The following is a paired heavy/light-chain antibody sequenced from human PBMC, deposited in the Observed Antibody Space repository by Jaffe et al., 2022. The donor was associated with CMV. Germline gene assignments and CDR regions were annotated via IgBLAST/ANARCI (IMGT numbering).Heavy chain of an antibody. D-gene: IGHD5-12*01. CDR2: IYSGGST. J-gene: IGHJ4*02. CDR3: VRDASIIVTADRREY. V-gene: IGHV3-53*02. Sequence: EVQLVETGGGLIQPGGSLRLSCAASGFSVNDNYISWVRQAPGKGLEWVSIIYSGGSTYYADSVKGRFTISRDDPKDTVYLQMNSLRTEDTALYYCVRDASIIVTADRREYWGQGTLVTVSS. CDR1: GFSVNDNY.
Light chain of an antibody. CDR1: QSISYW. Sequence: DIQMTQSPSTLSASVGDRVTITCRASQSISYWLAWYQQKPGKAPKLLIYKASTLESGVPSRFSGSGSGTEFTLTISGLQPDDFATYYCQQWNSYRTFGQGTKV. CDR3: QQWNSYRT. V-gene: IGKV1-5*03. CDR2: KAS. J-gene: IGKJ1*01.